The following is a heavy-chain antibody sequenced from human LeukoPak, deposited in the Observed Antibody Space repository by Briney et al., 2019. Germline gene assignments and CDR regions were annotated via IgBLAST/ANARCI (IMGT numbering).Heavy chain of an antibody. CDR1: GYTFTGYY. Sequence: GASVKVSCKASGYTFTGYYMHWVRQAPGQGLEWMGWISAYNGNTNYAQKLQGRVTMTTDTSTSTAYMELRSLRSDDTAVYYCASLIYDGGENWFDPWGQGTLVTVSS. CDR2: ISAYNGNT. CDR3: ASLIYDGGENWFDP. D-gene: IGHD4-23*01. J-gene: IGHJ5*02. V-gene: IGHV1-18*04.